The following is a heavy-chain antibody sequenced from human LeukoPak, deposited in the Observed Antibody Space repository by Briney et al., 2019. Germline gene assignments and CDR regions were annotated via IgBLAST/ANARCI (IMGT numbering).Heavy chain of an antibody. CDR1: GGSFSGYY. D-gene: IGHD3-3*01. J-gene: IGHJ4*02. Sequence: SETLSLTCAVYGGSFSGYYWSWIRQPPGKGLEWIGEINHSGSTNYNPSLKSRVTISVDTSKNQFSLKLSSVTAADTAVYYCARVMRFLEWLLLDYWGQGTLVTVSS. V-gene: IGHV4-34*01. CDR3: ARVMRFLEWLLLDY. CDR2: INHSGST.